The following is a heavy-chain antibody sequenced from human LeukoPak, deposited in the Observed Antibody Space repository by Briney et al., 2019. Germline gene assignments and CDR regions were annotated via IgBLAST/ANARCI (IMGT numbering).Heavy chain of an antibody. CDR1: GGSISSGDYY. CDR3: ARGHTTTYGDTPFDY. D-gene: IGHD4-17*01. Sequence: PSETLSLTCTVSGGSISSGDYYCSWIRQPPGKGLEWIGYIYYSGSTYYNPSLKSRVTISVDTSKNQFSLKLSSVTAADTAVYYCARGHTTTYGDTPFDYWGQGTLVTVSS. CDR2: IYYSGST. J-gene: IGHJ4*02. V-gene: IGHV4-30-4*01.